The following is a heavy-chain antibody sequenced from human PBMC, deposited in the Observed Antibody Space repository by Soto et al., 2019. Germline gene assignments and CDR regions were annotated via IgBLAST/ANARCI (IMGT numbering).Heavy chain of an antibody. Sequence: GGSLRLSCAASGFTVSSNYMSLVRQAPGKGLEWVSVIYSGGSTYYADSVKGRFTISRDNSKNTLYLQMNSLRAEETAVYYCARDNIPNTYYYYYGMDVWGQGTTVTVSS. D-gene: IGHD2-2*02. CDR3: ARDNIPNTYYYYYGMDV. CDR2: IYSGGST. J-gene: IGHJ6*02. V-gene: IGHV3-53*01. CDR1: GFTVSSNY.